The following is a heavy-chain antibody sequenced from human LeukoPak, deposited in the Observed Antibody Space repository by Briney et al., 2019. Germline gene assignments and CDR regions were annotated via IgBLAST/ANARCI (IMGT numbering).Heavy chain of an antibody. CDR2: INHSGST. V-gene: IGHV4-34*01. CDR3: ATGSGANDAFDI. CDR1: GGSFSGYY. J-gene: IGHJ3*02. D-gene: IGHD1-14*01. Sequence: SETLSPTCAVYGGSFSGYYWSWIRQPPGKGLEWIGEINHSGSTNYNPSLKSRVTISVDTSKDQFSLKLSSVTAADTAVYYCATGSGANDAFDIWGQGTMVTVSS.